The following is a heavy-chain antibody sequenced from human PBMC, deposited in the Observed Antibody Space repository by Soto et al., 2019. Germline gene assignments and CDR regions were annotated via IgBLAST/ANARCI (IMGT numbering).Heavy chain of an antibody. Sequence: GGSLRLSCTASGFTFGDYAMSWVRQAPGKGLEWVGFIRSKAYGGTTEYAASVKGRFTISRDDSKSIAYLQMNSLKTEDTAVYYCTRGSPGYSGYDWGLYFDYWGQGTLVTVSS. D-gene: IGHD5-12*01. V-gene: IGHV3-49*04. CDR1: GFTFGDYA. CDR3: TRGSPGYSGYDWGLYFDY. J-gene: IGHJ4*02. CDR2: IRSKAYGGTT.